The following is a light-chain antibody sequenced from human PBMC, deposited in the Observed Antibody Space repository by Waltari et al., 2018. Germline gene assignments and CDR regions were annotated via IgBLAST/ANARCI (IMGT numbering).Light chain of an antibody. CDR2: DAS. Sequence: AIQLTQSPSSLSASVGDRVTITCRASQGISSALAWYQQKPGKAPKLLIYDASSLESGVPSRFSGSGSGTDFTLTISSLQPEDFATYYCQQLGTTLGGGTKVEIK. CDR1: QGISSA. J-gene: IGKJ4*01. V-gene: IGKV1-13*02. CDR3: QQLGTT.